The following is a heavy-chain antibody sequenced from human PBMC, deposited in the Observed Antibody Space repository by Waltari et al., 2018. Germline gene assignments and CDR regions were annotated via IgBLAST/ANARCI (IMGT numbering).Heavy chain of an antibody. CDR1: GGSFSVYY. V-gene: IGHV4-34*01. D-gene: IGHD3-10*01. CDR2: INHSGST. CDR3: ARGYTMVRGVIMDPFDY. Sequence: QVQLQQWGAGLLNPSETLSLTRAAYGGSFSVYYWSWIRQPPGKGLEWIGEINHSGSTNYNPSLKSRVTISVDTSKNQFSLKLSSVTAADTAVYYCARGYTMVRGVIMDPFDYWGQGTLVTVSS. J-gene: IGHJ4*02.